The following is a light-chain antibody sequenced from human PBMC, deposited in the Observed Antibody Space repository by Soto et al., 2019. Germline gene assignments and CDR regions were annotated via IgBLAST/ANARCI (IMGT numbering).Light chain of an antibody. V-gene: IGLV2-8*01. Sequence: QSALTQPPSASGSPGQSVTISCTGTSSDIGAYIYVSWYQQHPGKAPKLMISEVSRRPSGVPERFSGSKSGNTASLTVSGLQADDEAHYYCSSYAGRNNVVFGTGTKVTVL. CDR3: SSYAGRNNVV. CDR2: EVS. CDR1: SSDIGAYIY. J-gene: IGLJ1*01.